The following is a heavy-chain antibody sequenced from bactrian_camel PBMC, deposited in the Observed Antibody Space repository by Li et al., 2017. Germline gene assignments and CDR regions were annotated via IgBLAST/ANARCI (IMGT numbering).Heavy chain of an antibody. CDR1: RNSFRW. J-gene: IGHJ6*01. D-gene: IGHD2*01. Sequence: VQLVESGGGSVQAGGSLTVSCATARNSFRWLGWFRQAPGSEREGVAAIDADGTTSYADSVKGRFTISEDNAKNTVYLQMNSLKPEDTAMYYCAARGPYCYTKLSVRDFTYWGQGTQVTVS. V-gene: IGHV3S53*01. CDR3: AARGPYCYTKLSVRDFTY. CDR2: IDADGTT.